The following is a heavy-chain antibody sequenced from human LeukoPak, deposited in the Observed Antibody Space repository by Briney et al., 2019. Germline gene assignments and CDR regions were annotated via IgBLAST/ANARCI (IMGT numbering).Heavy chain of an antibody. V-gene: IGHV4-59*01. CDR2: IYYSGST. CDR1: GGSISSYY. D-gene: IGHD3-22*01. J-gene: IGHJ3*02. Sequence: PSETLSLTCTVYGGSISSYYWSWIRQPPGKGLEWIGNIYYSGSTNYNPSLKSRVTISVDTSKNQFSLKLSSVTAADTAVYYCASNYYDSSGYYYGTWGNAFDIWGQGTMVTVSS. CDR3: ASNYYDSSGYYYGTWGNAFDI.